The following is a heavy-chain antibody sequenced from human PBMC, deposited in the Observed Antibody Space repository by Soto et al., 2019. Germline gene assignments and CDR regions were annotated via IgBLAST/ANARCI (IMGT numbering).Heavy chain of an antibody. V-gene: IGHV5-51*01. CDR3: ARHLGDYGEYRYYYGMDV. D-gene: IGHD4-17*01. Sequence: GESLKISCKGSGYSFTSYWIGWVRQMPGKGLEWMGIIYPGDSDTRYSPSFQGQVTISADKSISTAYLQWSSLKASDTAMYYCARHLGDYGEYRYYYGMDVWGQGTTVTVSS. CDR2: IYPGDSDT. CDR1: GYSFTSYW. J-gene: IGHJ6*02.